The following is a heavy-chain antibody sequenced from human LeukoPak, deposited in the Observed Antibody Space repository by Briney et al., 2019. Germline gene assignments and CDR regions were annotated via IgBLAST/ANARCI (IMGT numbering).Heavy chain of an antibody. J-gene: IGHJ4*02. CDR3: AGDRNTDFWSGYYTNYFDY. CDR1: GFTFSSYA. D-gene: IGHD3-3*01. Sequence: GGSLRLSCAASGFTFSSYAMTWVRQAPGKGLEWVSAISGSGDSTYYADSVKGRFTISRDNAKNSLYLQMNSLRAEDTAVYYCAGDRNTDFWSGYYTNYFDYWGQGTLVTVSS. CDR2: ISGSGDST. V-gene: IGHV3-23*01.